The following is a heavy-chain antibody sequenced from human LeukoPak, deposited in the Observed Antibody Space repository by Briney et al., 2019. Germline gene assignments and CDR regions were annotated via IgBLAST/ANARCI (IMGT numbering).Heavy chain of an antibody. CDR3: AASSGVTLGRF. CDR1: GGSISSGDYY. J-gene: IGHJ4*02. V-gene: IGHV4-30-4*01. D-gene: IGHD3-16*01. Sequence: MTSETLSLACTVSGGSISSGDYYWSWIRQPPGKGLEWIGYIYYSGSTSYNPSLKSRVTMSVDTSMNQVSLKVTSLTAADTAVYYCAASSGVTLGRFWGQGALVTVSS. CDR2: IYYSGST.